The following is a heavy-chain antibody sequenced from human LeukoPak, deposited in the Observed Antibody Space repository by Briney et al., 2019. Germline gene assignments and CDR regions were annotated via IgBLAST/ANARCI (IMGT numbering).Heavy chain of an antibody. V-gene: IGHV3-74*01. CDR2: INSDGSST. CDR3: ARGPNSGWAKS. J-gene: IGHJ4*02. D-gene: IGHD6-19*01. Sequence: PGGSLRLSCAASGFTFSSYWMHWVRQAPGKGLVWVSRINSDGSSTSYADSVKGRFTISRDNAKNTLYLQMNSLRAEDTAVYYRARGPNSGWAKSWGQGTLVTVSS. CDR1: GFTFSSYW.